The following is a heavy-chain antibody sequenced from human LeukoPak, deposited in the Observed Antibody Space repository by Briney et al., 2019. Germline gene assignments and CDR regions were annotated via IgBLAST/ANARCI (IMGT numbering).Heavy chain of an antibody. D-gene: IGHD3-10*01. CDR2: INPNSGGT. J-gene: IGHJ4*02. V-gene: IGHV1-2*02. CDR1: GYTFTGYY. Sequence: ASVKVSCKASGYTFTGYYMHWVRQAPGQGLEWMGWINPNSGGTSYAQKFQGRVTMTRDTSISTAYMELSRLRSDDTAVYYCARDHKMVRGVTRDYWGQGTLVTISS. CDR3: ARDHKMVRGVTRDY.